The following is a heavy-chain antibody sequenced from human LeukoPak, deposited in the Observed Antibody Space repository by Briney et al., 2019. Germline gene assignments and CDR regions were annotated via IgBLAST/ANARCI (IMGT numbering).Heavy chain of an antibody. CDR3: ARGFYDSSGYSNCFDP. V-gene: IGHV4-59*01. Sequence: SDNLSLTCTVSGDSISSSYWSWIRQPPGKTLEWIGYIYYTGATNYNPSLKSRVTMSIGTSKNQFSLNLNSVTAADTAVYYCARGFYDSSGYSNCFDPWVQGTLVTVSS. CDR1: GDSISSSY. J-gene: IGHJ5*02. CDR2: IYYTGAT. D-gene: IGHD3-22*01.